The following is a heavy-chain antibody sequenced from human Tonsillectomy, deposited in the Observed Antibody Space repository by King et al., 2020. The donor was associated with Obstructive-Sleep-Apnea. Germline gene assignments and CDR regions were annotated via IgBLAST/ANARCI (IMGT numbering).Heavy chain of an antibody. CDR1: GFTFSSYA. J-gene: IGHJ4*02. D-gene: IGHD6-19*01. V-gene: IGHV3-23*04. Sequence: VQLVESGGGLVQPGGSLRLSCAASGFTFSSYAMSWVRQAPGKGLEWVSALSGSGGCTYYADSVKGRFTISRDNSKNTLYLQMSTLKAEDTALYYCAKPGYSSGWVDYWGQGTLVTVSS. CDR3: AKPGYSSGWVDY. CDR2: LSGSGGCT.